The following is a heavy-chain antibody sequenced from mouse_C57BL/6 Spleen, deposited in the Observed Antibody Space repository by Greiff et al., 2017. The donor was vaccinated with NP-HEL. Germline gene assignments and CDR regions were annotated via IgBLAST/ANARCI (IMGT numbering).Heavy chain of an antibody. J-gene: IGHJ3*01. CDR2: IYPSDSET. CDR1: GYTFTSYW. V-gene: IGHV1-61*01. CDR3: ARNYDYDGGPAY. Sequence: QVQLQQPGAELVRPGSSVKLSCKASGYTFTSYWMDWVKQRPGQGLEWIGNIYPSDSETHYNQKFKDKATLTVDKSSSTAYMQLSSLTSEDSAVYYCARNYDYDGGPAYWGKGTLVTVSA. D-gene: IGHD2-4*01.